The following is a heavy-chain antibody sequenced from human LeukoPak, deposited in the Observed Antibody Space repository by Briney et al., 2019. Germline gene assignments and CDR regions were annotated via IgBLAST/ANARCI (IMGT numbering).Heavy chain of an antibody. CDR2: ISGSGGST. Sequence: GGSLRLSCAASGFTFSSYAMSWVRQAPGKGLECVSAISGSGGSTYYADSVKGRFTISRDNSKNTLYLQMNSLRAEDTAVYYCAKDPIAVAKSGYFDYWGQGTLVTVSS. D-gene: IGHD6-19*01. J-gene: IGHJ4*02. CDR1: GFTFSSYA. CDR3: AKDPIAVAKSGYFDY. V-gene: IGHV3-23*01.